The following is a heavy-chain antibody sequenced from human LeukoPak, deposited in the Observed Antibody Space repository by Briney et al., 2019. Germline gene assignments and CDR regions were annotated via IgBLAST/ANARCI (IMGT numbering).Heavy chain of an antibody. Sequence: GGSLRLSCAASGFTFSDYYMSWIRQAPGKGLEWVSYISSSGSTIYYADSVKGRFTISRDNDKNSLYLQMNSLRAEDTAVYYCARDASRNWFDPWGQGTLVTVSS. CDR1: GFTFSDYY. CDR2: ISSSGSTI. D-gene: IGHD6-25*01. V-gene: IGHV3-11*01. CDR3: ARDASRNWFDP. J-gene: IGHJ5*02.